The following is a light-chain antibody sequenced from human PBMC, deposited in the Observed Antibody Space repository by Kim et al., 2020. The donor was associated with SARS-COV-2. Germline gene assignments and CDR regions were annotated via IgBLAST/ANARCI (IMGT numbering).Light chain of an antibody. J-gene: IGKJ3*01. CDR1: QSVSSSY. V-gene: IGKV3-20*01. CDR2: GAS. Sequence: EIVLTQSPGTLSLSPGERATLSCRASQSVSSSYLAWYQQKPGQAPRLLIYGASNRATGIPDRFSGSGSGTGFTLTISRLEPEDFAVYYCQQYGSSITFGHGTKVDIK. CDR3: QQYGSSIT.